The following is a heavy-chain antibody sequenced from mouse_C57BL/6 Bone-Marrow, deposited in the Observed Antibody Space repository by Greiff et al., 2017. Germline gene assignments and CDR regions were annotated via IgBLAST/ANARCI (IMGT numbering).Heavy chain of an antibody. Sequence: QVQLQQPGAELVMPGASVKLSCKASGYTFTSYWMHWVKQRPGQGLEWIGEIDPSDSYTNYNQKFKGKSTLTVDKSSSTAYMQLSSLTSEDSAVYYGAREGCISAVPLAYWGQGTRVTVSA. CDR2: IDPSDSYT. V-gene: IGHV1-69*01. J-gene: IGHJ3*01. D-gene: IGHD1-1*01. CDR1: GYTFTSYW. CDR3: AREGCISAVPLAY.